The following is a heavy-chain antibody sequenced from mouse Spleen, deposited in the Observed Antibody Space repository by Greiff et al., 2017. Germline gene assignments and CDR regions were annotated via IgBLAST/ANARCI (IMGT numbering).Heavy chain of an antibody. D-gene: IGHD1-1*01. V-gene: IGHV1-53*01. J-gene: IGHJ4*01. CDR2: INPRNGGT. CDR1: GYTFTSYW. Sequence: VKLQQPGTELVKPGASVKLSCKASGYTFTSYWMHWVKQRPGQGLEWIGNINPRNGGTNYNEKFKSKATLTVDKSSSTAYMQLSSLTSEDSAVYYCARCITTVEGFYYYAMDYWGQGTSVTVSS. CDR3: ARCITTVEGFYYYAMDY.